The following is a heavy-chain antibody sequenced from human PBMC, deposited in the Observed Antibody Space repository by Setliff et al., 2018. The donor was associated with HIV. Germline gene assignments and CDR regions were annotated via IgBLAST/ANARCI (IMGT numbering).Heavy chain of an antibody. CDR3: ARDSGYNSFDY. CDR2: IKEDGSAK. V-gene: IGHV3-7*03. D-gene: IGHD2-2*02. CDR1: RFTFSTSW. Sequence: GGSLRLSCAASRFTFSTSWMTWVRQAPGKGLEWVANIKEDGSAKYYLDSVKGRFTISRDNAKNSLYLEMNSLRAEDTAVYYCARDSGYNSFDYWGQGTLVTVSS. J-gene: IGHJ4*02.